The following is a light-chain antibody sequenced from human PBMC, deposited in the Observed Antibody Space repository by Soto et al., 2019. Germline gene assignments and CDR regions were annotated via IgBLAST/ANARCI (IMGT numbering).Light chain of an antibody. V-gene: IGKV3-20*01. CDR2: SAS. CDR3: QQYGSSLLT. J-gene: IGKJ1*01. Sequence: EIVLTQSPGTLSSSPGERATLSCRASQSVRTNYLGWYQQKPGQAPRLLIYSASSRAAGIPDRFSGSGSGIDFTLTISRLEPEDVAVYYCQQYGSSLLTFGQGTKVDIK. CDR1: QSVRTNY.